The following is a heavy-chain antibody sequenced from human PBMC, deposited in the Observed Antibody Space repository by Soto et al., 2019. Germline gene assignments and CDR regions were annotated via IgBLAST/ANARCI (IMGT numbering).Heavy chain of an antibody. V-gene: IGHV4-39*01. CDR3: ARRLAGAVAGTIFDY. Sequence: SSETLSLTCTVSGGSISSSSYYWGWIRQPPGKGLEWIGSIYYSGSTYYNPSLKSRVTISVDTSKNQFSLKLSSVTAADTAVYYCARRLAGAVAGTIFDYWGQGTLVTVSS. CDR1: GGSISSSSYY. CDR2: IYYSGST. D-gene: IGHD6-19*01. J-gene: IGHJ4*02.